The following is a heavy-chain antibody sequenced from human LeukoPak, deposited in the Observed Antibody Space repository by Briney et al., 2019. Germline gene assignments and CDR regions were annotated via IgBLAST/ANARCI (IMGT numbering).Heavy chain of an antibody. Sequence: PGGSLRLSCAASGFTFSIFWMTWVRQSPGKGLEWVANIRQDGSEKYYVDSVEGRFTISRDNAKKSLFLQMNSLRVEDTAVYYCARDMRGDGFDIWGQGTMVTVSS. CDR2: IRQDGSEK. CDR1: GFTFSIFW. CDR3: ARDMRGDGFDI. V-gene: IGHV3-7*04. J-gene: IGHJ3*02. D-gene: IGHD2-2*01.